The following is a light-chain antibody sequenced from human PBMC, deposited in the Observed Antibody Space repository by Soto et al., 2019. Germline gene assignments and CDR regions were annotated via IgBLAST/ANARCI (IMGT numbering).Light chain of an antibody. CDR2: EVN. CDR3: SSSAGIYHYMV. Sequence: QCGRSPPASGPASPGAAVTISCTVTSSDIGGYNSVSWYQRHPGKAPRLMIYEVNKRPSGVPDRFSGSKSGYTASLTVSGLQTEDEAFYYCSSSAGIYHYMVFGGGTKVTVL. J-gene: IGLJ3*02. CDR1: SSDIGGYNS. V-gene: IGLV2-8*01.